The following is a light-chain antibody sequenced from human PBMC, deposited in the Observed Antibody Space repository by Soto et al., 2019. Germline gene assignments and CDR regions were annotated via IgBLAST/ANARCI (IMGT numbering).Light chain of an antibody. CDR1: QAIRND. Sequence: DIQSTPSPSSLSASVGARATITGRASQAIRNDLAWYQQKTGRATKRLIYGSSSLQSGVPSRFSGSGSGTEFTLKISIMQTEEFATYYCMQHNVFPRTFGQGTKVEIK. J-gene: IGKJ1*01. CDR2: GSS. V-gene: IGKV1-17*01. CDR3: MQHNVFPRT.